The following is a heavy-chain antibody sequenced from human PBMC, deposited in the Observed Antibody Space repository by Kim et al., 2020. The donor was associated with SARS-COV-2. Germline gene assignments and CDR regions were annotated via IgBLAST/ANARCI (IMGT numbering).Heavy chain of an antibody. CDR2: ITSSRSYI. CDR3: ATIPWNRIGLDYMDV. V-gene: IGHV3-21*01. D-gene: IGHD1-1*01. CDR1: GFTFSSYT. Sequence: GGSLRLSCAASGFTFSSYTMNWVRQAPGKGLEWVSSITSSRSYIYYADSVKGRFTISRDNAKNSLYLQMNSLRAEDTAVYYCATIPWNRIGLDYMDVWGKGTTVTVSS. J-gene: IGHJ6*03.